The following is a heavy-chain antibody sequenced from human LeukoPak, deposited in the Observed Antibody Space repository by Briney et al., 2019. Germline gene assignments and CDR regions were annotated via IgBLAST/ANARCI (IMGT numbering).Heavy chain of an antibody. CDR2: ITPIFGTA. Sequence: ASVKVSCKASGGTFSSYAISWVRQAPGQGLEWMGGITPIFGTANYAQKFQGRVTITAAESTSTAYLELRSLTSEDTAVYFCATERWLQYWGQGTMVTVSS. D-gene: IGHD5-24*01. V-gene: IGHV1-69*13. CDR1: GGTFSSYA. CDR3: ATERWLQY. J-gene: IGHJ3*01.